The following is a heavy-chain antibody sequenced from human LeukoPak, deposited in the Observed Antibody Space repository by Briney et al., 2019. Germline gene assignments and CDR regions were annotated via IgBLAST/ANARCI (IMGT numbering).Heavy chain of an antibody. V-gene: IGHV6-1*01. Sequence: SQTLSLTCAISGDSVSSNSAAWNWIRQSPSRGLEWLGRTYYRSKWYNDYAVSVKSRITINPDTSKNQFSLQLDSVTPEDTAVYYCARDRGYGDYSTGGYFDYWGQGTLVTVSS. CDR3: ARDRGYGDYSTGGYFDY. J-gene: IGHJ4*02. CDR1: GDSVSSNSAA. CDR2: TYYRSKWYN. D-gene: IGHD4-17*01.